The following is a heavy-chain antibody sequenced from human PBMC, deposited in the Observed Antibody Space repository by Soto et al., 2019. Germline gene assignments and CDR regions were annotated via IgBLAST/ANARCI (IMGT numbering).Heavy chain of an antibody. CDR2: IYYSGST. CDR1: GGSISSSSYY. D-gene: IGHD5-12*01. Sequence: SETLSLTCTVSGGSISSSSYYWGWIRQPPGKGLEWIGSIYYSGSTYYNPSLKSRVTISVDTSKNQFSLKLSSVTAADTAVYYCARHRNSGYDYYFDYWGQGTLVTVSS. V-gene: IGHV4-39*01. CDR3: ARHRNSGYDYYFDY. J-gene: IGHJ4*02.